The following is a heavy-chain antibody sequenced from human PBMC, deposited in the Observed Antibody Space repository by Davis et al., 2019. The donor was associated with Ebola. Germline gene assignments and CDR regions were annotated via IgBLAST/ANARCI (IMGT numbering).Heavy chain of an antibody. D-gene: IGHD3-10*01. CDR2: INHSGST. CDR3: ARGYSGWFDP. V-gene: IGHV4-39*07. Sequence: MPGGSLRLSCTVSGGSISSGGYYWSWIRQPPGKGLEWIGEINHSGSTNYNPSLKSRVTISVDTSKNQFSLKLSSVTAADTAVYYCARGYSGWFDPWGQGTLVTVSS. J-gene: IGHJ5*02. CDR1: GGSISSGGYY.